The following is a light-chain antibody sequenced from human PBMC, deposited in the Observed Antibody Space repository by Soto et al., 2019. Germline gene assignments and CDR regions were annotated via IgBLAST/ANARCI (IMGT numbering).Light chain of an antibody. Sequence: DIQMTQSPSSLSASVGDRVTITCRASQGISNFLAWYQQKPGKVPKLLIYAASTLQLGVPSRFGGSGSGTDFTLTISSLQPEDVATYYCQKYNSAPWTFGQGTKVEIK. CDR3: QKYNSAPWT. CDR1: QGISNF. J-gene: IGKJ1*01. CDR2: AAS. V-gene: IGKV1-27*01.